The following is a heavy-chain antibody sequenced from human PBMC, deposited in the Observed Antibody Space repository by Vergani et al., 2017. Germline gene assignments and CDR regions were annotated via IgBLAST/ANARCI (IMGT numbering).Heavy chain of an antibody. V-gene: IGHV3-23*01. CDR2: ISGSGGFT. Sequence: EVQLLESGGNLVQPGGSLRLSCAASGFTFTNFAMTWVRQAPGEGLEWVSGISGSGGFTYYADSVKGRFTISRDNSKNTMFLQMNNLRAEDTAVYYCAREVVATIYYYYGMDVWGQGTTVTVSS. D-gene: IGHD5-12*01. CDR1: GFTFTNFA. CDR3: AREVVATIYYYYGMDV. J-gene: IGHJ6*02.